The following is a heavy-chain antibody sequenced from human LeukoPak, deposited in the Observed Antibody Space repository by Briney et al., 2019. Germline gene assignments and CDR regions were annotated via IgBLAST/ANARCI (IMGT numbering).Heavy chain of an antibody. CDR3: AREMVRDAFDI. D-gene: IGHD2-8*01. CDR1: GGSISRDGHY. J-gene: IGHJ3*02. CDR2: VSSSGTT. V-gene: IGHV4-31*03. Sequence: SETLSLTCTVSGGSISRDGHYWSWIRQYPGKGLESIGSVSSSGTTTYNPSPESRVTISLDTSQNQFSLNLRSLTAADTAVYYCAREMVRDAFDIWGQGTMVTVSS.